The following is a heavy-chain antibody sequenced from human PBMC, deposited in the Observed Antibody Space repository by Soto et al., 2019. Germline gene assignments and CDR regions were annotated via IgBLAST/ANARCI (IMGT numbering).Heavy chain of an antibody. CDR1: GFTFSSYG. CDR3: AKRLAGLDGFDI. Sequence: QVQLVESGGGVVQPGRSLRLSCAASGFTFSSYGMHWVRQAPGKGLEWVAVISYDGSNKYYADSVKGRFTISRDNSKNMLYLQMNSLRGEDTAVYHCAKRLAGLDGFDIWGQGTKVTISS. V-gene: IGHV3-30*18. D-gene: IGHD6-19*01. CDR2: ISYDGSNK. J-gene: IGHJ3*02.